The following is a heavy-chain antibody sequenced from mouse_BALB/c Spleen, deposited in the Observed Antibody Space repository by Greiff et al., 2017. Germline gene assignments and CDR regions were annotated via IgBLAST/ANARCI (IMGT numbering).Heavy chain of an antibody. CDR3: ARNDYDDFDY. V-gene: IGHV3-2*02. J-gene: IGHJ2*01. Sequence: EVKLMESGPGLVKPSQSLSLTCTVTGYSITSDYAWNWIRQFPGNKLEWMGYISYSGSTSYNPSLKSRISITRDTSKNQFFLQLNSVTTEDTATYYCARNDYDDFDYWGQGTTLTVSS. D-gene: IGHD2-4*01. CDR1: GYSITSDYA. CDR2: ISYSGST.